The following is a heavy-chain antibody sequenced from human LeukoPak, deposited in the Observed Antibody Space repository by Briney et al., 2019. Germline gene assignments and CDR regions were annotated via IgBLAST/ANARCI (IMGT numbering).Heavy chain of an antibody. CDR2: IYYSGST. V-gene: IGHV4-39*01. CDR1: GGSISSSSYY. J-gene: IGHJ4*02. CDR3: ARAFWSGYPVDY. D-gene: IGHD3-3*01. Sequence: SETLSLTCTVSGGSISSSSYYWGWIRQPPGKGLEWIGSIYYSGSTYYNPSLKSRVTISVDTSKNQFSLKLSSVTAADTAVYYCARAFWSGYPVDYWGQGTLVTVSS.